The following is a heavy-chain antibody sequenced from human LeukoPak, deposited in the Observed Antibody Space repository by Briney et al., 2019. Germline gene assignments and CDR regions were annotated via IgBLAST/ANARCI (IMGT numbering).Heavy chain of an antibody. CDR3: AREDYGGNSIGY. CDR1: GFTFSSYS. J-gene: IGHJ4*02. Sequence: GGSLRLSCAASGFTFSSYSMNWVRQAPGKGLEWVSSISSSSSYTYYADSVKGRFTISRDNAKNSLYLQMNSLRAEDTAVYYCAREDYGGNSIGYWGQGTLVTVSS. CDR2: ISSSSSYT. D-gene: IGHD4-23*01. V-gene: IGHV3-21*01.